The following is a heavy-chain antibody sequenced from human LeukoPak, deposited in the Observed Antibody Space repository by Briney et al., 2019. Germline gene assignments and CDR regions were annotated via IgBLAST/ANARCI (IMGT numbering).Heavy chain of an antibody. Sequence: SETLSLTCTFSGDPITSSSYYWGWVRQHPGKGLEWIGSIYHSGSTYYNPSLKSRVTISVDTSKNQFSLKLSSVTAADTAVYYCARVDRYSGYDGGIDYWGQGTLVTVSS. CDR1: GDPITSSSYY. CDR2: IYHSGST. D-gene: IGHD5-12*01. J-gene: IGHJ4*02. V-gene: IGHV4-39*07. CDR3: ARVDRYSGYDGGIDY.